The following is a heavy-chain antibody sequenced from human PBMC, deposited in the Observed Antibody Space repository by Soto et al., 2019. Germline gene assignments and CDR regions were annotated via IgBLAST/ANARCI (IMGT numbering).Heavy chain of an antibody. J-gene: IGHJ6*02. CDR2: INHSGST. CDR1: GGSFSGYY. CDR3: ARGGTGSSSWYPHYYYYYGMDV. Sequence: SETLSLTCAVYGGSFSGYYWSWIRQPPGEGLEWIGEINHSGSTNYNPSLKSRVTISVDTSKNQFSLKLSSVTAADTAVYYCARGGTGSSSWYPHYYYYYGMDVWGQGTTVTVSS. V-gene: IGHV4-34*01. D-gene: IGHD6-13*01.